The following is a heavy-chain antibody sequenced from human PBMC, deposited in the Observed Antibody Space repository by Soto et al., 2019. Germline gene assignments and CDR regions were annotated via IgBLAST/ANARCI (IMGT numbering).Heavy chain of an antibody. CDR2: IIPIFGTA. CDR3: ARAQEYYDSSGHGDY. V-gene: IGHV1-69*01. D-gene: IGHD3-22*01. CDR1: GGTFSSYA. Sequence: QVQLVQSGAEVKKPGSSVKVSCTASGGTFSSYAISWVRQAPGQGLEWMGGIIPIFGTANYAQTFQGRVTITADESTSTAYMELSSQRSDDTAVYYCARAQEYYDSSGHGDYGGQGTLVTVSS. J-gene: IGHJ4*02.